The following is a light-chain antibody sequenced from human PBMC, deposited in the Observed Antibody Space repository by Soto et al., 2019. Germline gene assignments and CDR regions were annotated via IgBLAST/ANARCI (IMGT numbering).Light chain of an antibody. Sequence: QSVLTQPASVSGTPGQSITISCTGSNSDVGIYDFVSWYQHHPGKVPKLMIYDVYNRPSGVSNRFSGSKSDNTASLTISGLQADDEADYYCSSYTTSSTYVFGTGTQLTVL. CDR2: DVY. CDR1: NSDVGIYDF. V-gene: IGLV2-14*01. J-gene: IGLJ1*01. CDR3: SSYTTSSTYV.